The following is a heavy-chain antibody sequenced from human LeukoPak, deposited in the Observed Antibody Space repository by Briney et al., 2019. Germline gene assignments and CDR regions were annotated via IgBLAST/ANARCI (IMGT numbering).Heavy chain of an antibody. J-gene: IGHJ6*02. CDR2: INPNSGGT. V-gene: IGHV1-2*02. CDR1: GYTFTGYH. CDR3: ARVHPYTRLLWFGEDGMDV. D-gene: IGHD3-10*01. Sequence: ASVKVSCKASGYTFTGYHMHWVRQAPGQGLEWMGWINPNSGGTNYAQKFQGGVTMTRDTSISTAYMELSRLRSDDTAVYYCARVHPYTRLLWFGEDGMDVWGQGTTVTVSS.